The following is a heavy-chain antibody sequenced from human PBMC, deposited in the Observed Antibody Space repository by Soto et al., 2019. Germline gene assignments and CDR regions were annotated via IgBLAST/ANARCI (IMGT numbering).Heavy chain of an antibody. D-gene: IGHD2-15*01. V-gene: IGHV4-39*01. Sequence: QVQLQESGPGLVKPSETLSLTCTVSGGPINNSPQYWGWSRQPPGGGLEWIGTIHSGGTVYYNPSLKSRVTISVDTSKNQFSLQVNSVTAADTAVYYCTRHPRTPDYWGQGTLVTVSS. J-gene: IGHJ4*02. CDR3: TRHPRTPDY. CDR1: GGPINNSPQY. CDR2: IHSGGTV.